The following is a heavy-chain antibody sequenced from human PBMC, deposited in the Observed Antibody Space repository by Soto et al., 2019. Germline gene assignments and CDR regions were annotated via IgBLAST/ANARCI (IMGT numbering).Heavy chain of an antibody. Sequence: GGSLRLSCAASGFTFSSYAMHWVRQAPGKGLEWVALISYDGSNKYCADSVKGRFTISRDNSKNTLDLQMNSLRDEDTALYYCAREPYYYGSRYVFDIWGQGTMVTVSS. CDR3: AREPYYYGSRYVFDI. J-gene: IGHJ3*02. CDR1: GFTFSSYA. V-gene: IGHV3-30-3*01. D-gene: IGHD3-10*01. CDR2: ISYDGSNK.